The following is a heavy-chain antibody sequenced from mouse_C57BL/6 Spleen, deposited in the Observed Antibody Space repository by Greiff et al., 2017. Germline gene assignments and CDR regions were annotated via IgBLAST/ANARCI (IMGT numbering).Heavy chain of an antibody. D-gene: IGHD2-3*01. CDR1: GYTFTDYE. CDR2: IDPETGGT. Sequence: QVQLQQSGAELVRPGASVTLSCKASGYTFTDYEMHWVKQTPVHGLEWIGAIDPETGGTAYNQKFKGKAILTADKSSSTAYMELRSLTSEDSAVYYCTRRIYDGYLYYFDYWGQGTTLTVSS. J-gene: IGHJ2*01. V-gene: IGHV1-15*01. CDR3: TRRIYDGYLYYFDY.